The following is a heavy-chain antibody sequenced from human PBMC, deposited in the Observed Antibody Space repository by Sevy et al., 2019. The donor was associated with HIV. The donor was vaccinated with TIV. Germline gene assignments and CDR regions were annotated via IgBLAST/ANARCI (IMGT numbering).Heavy chain of an antibody. CDR3: VREGLGGYSYSLDC. D-gene: IGHD5-18*01. Sequence: GGSLRLSCAASGFSFSSYWMSWVRQAPGKGLEWGATMKDDGSEKYYVYSVECRFTISRDNAKNSLYLQINSLRAEDTAVYFCVREGLGGYSYSLDCWGQGALVTVSS. CDR1: GFSFSSYW. J-gene: IGHJ4*02. CDR2: MKDDGSEK. V-gene: IGHV3-7*01.